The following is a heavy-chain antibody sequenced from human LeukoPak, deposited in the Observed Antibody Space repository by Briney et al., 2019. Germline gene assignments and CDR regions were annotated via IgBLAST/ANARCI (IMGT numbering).Heavy chain of an antibody. Sequence: SETLSLTCSVSGGSISSSTYYWGWIRQPPGKGLQWIGSVYYSGTTYYNPSLKSRVTISVDTSKNQFSLKLSSVTAADTAVYYRARHASLSRTGPDFDYWGQGTLVTVSS. CDR3: ARHASLSRTGPDFDY. D-gene: IGHD3/OR15-3a*01. CDR2: VYYSGTT. CDR1: GGSISSSTYY. J-gene: IGHJ4*02. V-gene: IGHV4-39*01.